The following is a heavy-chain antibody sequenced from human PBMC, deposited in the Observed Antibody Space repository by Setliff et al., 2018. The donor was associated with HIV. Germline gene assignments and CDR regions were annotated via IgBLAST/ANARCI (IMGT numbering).Heavy chain of an antibody. V-gene: IGHV3-48*01. CDR2: ISSTSTTI. Sequence: PGGSLRLSCAASGFTFSTYSMNWVRQAPGKGLEWVSYISSTSTTIYYADSVKCRFTISRDNAKNSLYLQMNSLRAEDTAVYYCAREDQLLSGHYYYNGMDVWGQGTTVTVSS. J-gene: IGHJ6*02. D-gene: IGHD2-2*01. CDR3: AREDQLLSGHYYYNGMDV. CDR1: GFTFSTYS.